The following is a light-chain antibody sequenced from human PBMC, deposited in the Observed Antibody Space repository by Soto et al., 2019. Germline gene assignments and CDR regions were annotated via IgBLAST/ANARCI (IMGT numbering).Light chain of an antibody. CDR2: DTT. J-gene: IGLJ1*01. Sequence: QPVVTQAPSLTVSPGRTVTLTCGSSTGAVTNGHYPYWFQQKPGQAPRTLIYDTTNRHSWTPARFSGSLLGGNAALTVSGAQAEDEAEYYCFLSYNGPNVFGTGTKVTVL. V-gene: IGLV7-46*01. CDR1: TGAVTNGHY. CDR3: FLSYNGPNV.